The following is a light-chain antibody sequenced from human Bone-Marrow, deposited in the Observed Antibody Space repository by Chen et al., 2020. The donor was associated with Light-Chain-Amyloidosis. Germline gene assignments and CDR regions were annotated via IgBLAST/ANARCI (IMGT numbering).Light chain of an antibody. J-gene: IGLJ2*01. Sequence: SYELTQPPSVPVSPGQTARITCSGDDLPTKYAYWYQQKPGQAPLLVIHRDTERPSGISERFSGSSSGTTATLTISGVQAEDEADYHCQSADSSGTYEVIFGGGTKLTVL. V-gene: IGLV3-25*03. CDR3: QSADSSGTYEVI. CDR1: DLPTKY. CDR2: RDT.